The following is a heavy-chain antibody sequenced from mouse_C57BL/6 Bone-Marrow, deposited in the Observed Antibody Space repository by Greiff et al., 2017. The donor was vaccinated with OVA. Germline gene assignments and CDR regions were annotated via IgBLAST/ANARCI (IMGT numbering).Heavy chain of an antibody. D-gene: IGHD1-1*01. CDR1: GYTFTDYN. V-gene: IGHV1-22*01. Sequence: VQLQQSGPELVKPGASVKMSCKASGYTFTDYNMHWVKQSHGKSLEWIGYINTNNGGTSYNQKFKGKATLTVNKSSSTAYMELLSLTSEDSAVYYFARNYCSSSYYYAMDYWGQGTSVTVSS. J-gene: IGHJ4*01. CDR3: ARNYCSSSYYYAMDY. CDR2: INTNNGGT.